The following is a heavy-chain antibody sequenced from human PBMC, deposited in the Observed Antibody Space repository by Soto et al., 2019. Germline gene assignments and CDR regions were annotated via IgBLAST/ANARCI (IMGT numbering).Heavy chain of an antibody. CDR3: ARTYYYYGMDV. J-gene: IGHJ6*02. Sequence: PSETLSLTCTVSGGSISSSSYYWGWIRQPPGKGLEWIGSIYYSGSTYHNPSLKSRVTISVDTSKNQFSLKLSSVTAADTAVYYCARTYYYYGMDVWGQGTTVTVSS. CDR2: IYYSGST. V-gene: IGHV4-39*01. CDR1: GGSISSSSYY.